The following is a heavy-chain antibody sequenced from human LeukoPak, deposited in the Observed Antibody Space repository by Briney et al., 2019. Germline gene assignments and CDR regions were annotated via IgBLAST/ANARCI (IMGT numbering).Heavy chain of an antibody. CDR1: GGSISSSSYY. CDR2: IYYSGST. D-gene: IGHD3-10*01. Sequence: SETLSLTCTVSGGSISSSSYYWGWIRQPPGKGLEWIGSIYYSGSTYYNPSLKSRVTISVDTSKNQLSLKLSSVTAADTAVYYCASPTDYYYGSGISYWGQGTLVTVSS. V-gene: IGHV4-39*07. J-gene: IGHJ4*02. CDR3: ASPTDYYYGSGISY.